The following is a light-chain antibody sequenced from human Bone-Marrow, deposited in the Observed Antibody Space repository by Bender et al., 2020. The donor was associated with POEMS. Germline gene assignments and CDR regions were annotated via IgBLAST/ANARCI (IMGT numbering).Light chain of an antibody. J-gene: IGLJ3*02. Sequence: QSVLTQSPSASGIPGQSVTISCSGSSSNIGSNYVYWYQQLPGTAPKLLIYRSNQRPSGVPDRFSGSKSGTSASLAISGLRSEDEADYYCAAWDDTLLGPQFGGGTKVTVL. CDR1: SSNIGSNY. CDR3: AAWDDTLLGPQ. CDR2: RSN. V-gene: IGLV1-47*01.